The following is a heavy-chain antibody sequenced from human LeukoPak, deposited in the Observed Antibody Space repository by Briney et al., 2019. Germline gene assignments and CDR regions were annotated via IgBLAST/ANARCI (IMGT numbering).Heavy chain of an antibody. CDR3: ARWTTVTRAFDY. Sequence: SETLSLTCAVYGGSFNGYYWSWIRQPPGKGLEWIGEINHSGSTNYNPSLKSRVTMSVDTSKNHFSLNLSSVTAADTAVYYCARWTTVTRAFDYWGQGTLVTVSS. CDR2: INHSGST. D-gene: IGHD4-17*01. V-gene: IGHV4-34*01. J-gene: IGHJ4*02. CDR1: GGSFNGYY.